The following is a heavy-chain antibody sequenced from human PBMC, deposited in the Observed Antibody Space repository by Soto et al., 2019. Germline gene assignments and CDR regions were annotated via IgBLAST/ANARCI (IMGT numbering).Heavy chain of an antibody. CDR2: ISYDGRNK. D-gene: IGHD2-15*01. J-gene: IGHJ4*02. CDR3: AKESPNSDPYFDY. CDR1: GFTFSSDG. Sequence: QVQLVESGGGVVQPGRSLRLSCAASGFTFSSDGMHWVRQAPGKRLEWVALISYDGRNKHYADSVKGRFTISRDNSKNTPYLPMNSLSAEDTAMYYCAKESPNSDPYFDYWGQGTLVTVSS. V-gene: IGHV3-30*18.